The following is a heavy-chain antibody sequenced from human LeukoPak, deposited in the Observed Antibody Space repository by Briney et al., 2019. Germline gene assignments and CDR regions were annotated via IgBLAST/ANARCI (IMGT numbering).Heavy chain of an antibody. CDR3: ARGEWFGELFLDY. D-gene: IGHD3-10*01. V-gene: IGHV3-53*01. Sequence: GGSLRLSCVASGFIVSDNFMTWVRQAPGKGLECVSVMYSGGSIDYADSVKGRFTISRDTSKNTLYLQMNSLRVDDTAVYYCARGEWFGELFLDYWGQGTLVTVSS. J-gene: IGHJ4*02. CDR2: MYSGGSI. CDR1: GFIVSDNF.